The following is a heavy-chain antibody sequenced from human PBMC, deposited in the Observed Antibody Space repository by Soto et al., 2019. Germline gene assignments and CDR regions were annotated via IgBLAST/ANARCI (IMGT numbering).Heavy chain of an antibody. CDR1: GGTFSSYA. CDR2: IIPIFGTA. Sequence: ASVKVSCKASGGTFSSYAISWVRQAPGRGLEWMGGIIPIFGTANYAQKFQGRVTITADESTSTAYMELSSLRSEDTAVYYCARGRYNPIFDYWGQGTLVTVSS. CDR3: ARGRYNPIFDY. V-gene: IGHV1-69*13. J-gene: IGHJ4*02. D-gene: IGHD1-20*01.